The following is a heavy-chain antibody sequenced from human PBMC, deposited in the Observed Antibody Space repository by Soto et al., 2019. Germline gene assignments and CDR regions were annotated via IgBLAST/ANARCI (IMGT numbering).Heavy chain of an antibody. D-gene: IGHD6-19*01. CDR2: IDPSDSYT. V-gene: IGHV5-10-1*01. CDR3: ARLRYSSGWSYYYYYGMDV. CDR1: GYSFTSYW. Sequence: PGESLKISCKGSGYSFTSYWISWVRQMPGKGLEWMGRIDPSDSYTNYSPSFQGHVTISADKSISTAYLQWSSLKASDTAMYYCARLRYSSGWSYYYYYGMDVWGQGTTVTVSS. J-gene: IGHJ6*02.